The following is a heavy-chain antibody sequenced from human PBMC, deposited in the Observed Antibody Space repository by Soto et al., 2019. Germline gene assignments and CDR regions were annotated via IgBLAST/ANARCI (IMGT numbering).Heavy chain of an antibody. J-gene: IGHJ3*02. D-gene: IGHD2-15*01. Sequence: GGSLRLSCAASGFTFSSYGMHWVRQAPGKGLEWVAVISYDGSNKYYADSVKGRFTISRDNSKNTLYLQMNSLRAEDTAVYYCVKSQHPGYCSGGSCYTDAFDIWGQGTMVTVSS. CDR1: GFTFSSYG. CDR2: ISYDGSNK. CDR3: VKSQHPGYCSGGSCYTDAFDI. V-gene: IGHV3-30*18.